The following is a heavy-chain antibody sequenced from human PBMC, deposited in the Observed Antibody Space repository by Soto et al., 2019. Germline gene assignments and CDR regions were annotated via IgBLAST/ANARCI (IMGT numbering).Heavy chain of an antibody. Sequence: PGGSLRLSCAASGFTFSSYSMNWVRQAPGKGLEWVSYISDSGSTIHYADSVKGRFTISRDNAKNSLYLQMNSLRADDTAVYYSTRDGSWGQGTLVTAPQ. CDR2: ISDSGSTI. V-gene: IGHV3-48*01. CDR3: TRDGS. CDR1: GFTFSSYS. J-gene: IGHJ5*02. D-gene: IGHD5-12*01.